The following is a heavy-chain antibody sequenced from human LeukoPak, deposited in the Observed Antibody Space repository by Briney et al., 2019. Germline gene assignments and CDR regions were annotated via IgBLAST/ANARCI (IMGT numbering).Heavy chain of an antibody. V-gene: IGHV5-10-1*01. Sequence: HGASLQISCQGSGSSFTSYWISCGRQLPGKGLEWMGRIDPSDSYTNYSPSFQGHVTISADKSISTAYLQWSSLKASDTAMYYCATTYYDYVWGSYRYDVRQFDYWGQGTLVTVSS. CDR2: IDPSDSYT. CDR1: GSSFTSYW. CDR3: ATTYYDYVWGSYRYDVRQFDY. D-gene: IGHD3-16*02. J-gene: IGHJ4*02.